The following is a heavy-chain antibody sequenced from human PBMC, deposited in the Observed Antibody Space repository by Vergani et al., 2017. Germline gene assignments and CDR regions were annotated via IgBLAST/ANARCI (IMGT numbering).Heavy chain of an antibody. CDR3: DSSATWGSDIRYNWFDP. D-gene: IGHD7-27*01. J-gene: IGHJ5*02. Sequence: QVQLVQSGAEVKKPGSSVKVSCKASGGTFSSYAISWVRQAPGQGLEGLGGFILIFGTANSAQEFKGRVTITADESTSTAYMELSILRSEDTAVYYCDSSATWGSDIRYNWFDPWGQGTLVTVSS. V-gene: IGHV1-69*12. CDR1: GGTFSSYA. CDR2: FILIFGTA.